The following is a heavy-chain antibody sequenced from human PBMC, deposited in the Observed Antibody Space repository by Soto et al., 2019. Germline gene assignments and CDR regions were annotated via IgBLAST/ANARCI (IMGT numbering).Heavy chain of an antibody. CDR3: ARASYATPAFDY. CDR1: GGSISSGGYY. J-gene: IGHJ4*02. Sequence: QVQLQESGPGLVKPSQTLSLTCTVSGGSISSGGYYWSWIRQHPGKGLEWIGYIYYSGSTYYNPSLKIRVTIAVDTSKNQFSLKLSSVTAADTAVYYCARASYATPAFDYWGQVTLVTVSS. CDR2: IYYSGST. D-gene: IGHD2-2*01. V-gene: IGHV4-31*03.